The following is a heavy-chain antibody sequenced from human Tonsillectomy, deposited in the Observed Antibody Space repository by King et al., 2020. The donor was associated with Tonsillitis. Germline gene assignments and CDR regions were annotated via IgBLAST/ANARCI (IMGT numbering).Heavy chain of an antibody. D-gene: IGHD5-18*01. J-gene: IGHJ4*02. V-gene: IGHV3-13*04. CDR3: ARGDTAMDAFDY. CDR1: GFTFSSYD. Sequence: VQLVESGGGLVQPGGSLRLSCAASGFTFSSYDMHWVRQATGKGLEWVSAIGTAGDTYYPGSVKGRFTISREKAKNSLYLTMKSLRAGDTAVYYCARGDTAMDAFDYWGQGTLVTVSS. CDR2: IGTAGDT.